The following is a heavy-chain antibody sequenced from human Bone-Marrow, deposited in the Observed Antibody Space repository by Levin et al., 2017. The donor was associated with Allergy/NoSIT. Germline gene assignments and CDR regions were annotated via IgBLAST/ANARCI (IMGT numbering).Heavy chain of an antibody. V-gene: IGHV4-31*03. Sequence: RSSETLSLTCSVSGDSIDSRGYYWSWVRQHSGKGLEWIGHIFHTGNSDYNPSLKSRVFISIDTSANQFSLKLTSLTAADAAVYYCARVENYAYDSSGSYVGGAFDFWGQGILVSVSS. CDR1: GDSIDSRGYY. CDR2: IFHTGNS. CDR3: ARVENYAYDSSGSYVGGAFDF. J-gene: IGHJ4*02. D-gene: IGHD3-22*01.